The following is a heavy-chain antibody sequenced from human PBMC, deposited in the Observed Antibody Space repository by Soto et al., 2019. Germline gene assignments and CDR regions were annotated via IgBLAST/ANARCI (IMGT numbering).Heavy chain of an antibody. CDR3: ARLGLSYYFDY. J-gene: IGHJ4*02. Sequence: SETLSLTCTVSGGSISSYYCSCIRQPPGKGLEWIGYIYYSGSTNYNPSLKSRVTISVDTSKNQFSLKLSSVTAADTAVYYCARLGLSYYFDYWGQGTLVTVSS. CDR2: IYYSGST. D-gene: IGHD3-3*01. V-gene: IGHV4-59*08. CDR1: GGSISSYY.